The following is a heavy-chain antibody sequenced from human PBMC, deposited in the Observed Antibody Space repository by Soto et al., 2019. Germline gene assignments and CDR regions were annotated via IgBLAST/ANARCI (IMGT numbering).Heavy chain of an antibody. Sequence: EVQLVESGGGLVQPGGSLRLSCAASGFTFSTYNMNWVRQAPGKGLEWVSYIRGSSGAIYYADSVKGRFTMSRDNAKNSMYLQMNSLRAEDTAVYCCARDFLRGYGPEYWGQVTLVTVSS. J-gene: IGHJ4*02. V-gene: IGHV3-48*01. CDR3: ARDFLRGYGPEY. CDR1: GFTFSTYN. D-gene: IGHD2-15*01. CDR2: IRGSSGAI.